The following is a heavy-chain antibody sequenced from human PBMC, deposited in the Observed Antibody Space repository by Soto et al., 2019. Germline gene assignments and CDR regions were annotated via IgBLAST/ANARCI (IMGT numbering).Heavy chain of an antibody. CDR3: AKDEYYDSSGYPDY. V-gene: IGHV3-30*18. CDR2: ISYDGSNK. Sequence: GGSLRLSCAACGFTFSSYGMHWVRQAPGKGLEWVAVISYDGSNKYYADSVKGRFTISRDNSKNTLYLQMNSLRAEDTAVYYCAKDEYYDSSGYPDYWGQGTLVTVSS. J-gene: IGHJ4*02. D-gene: IGHD3-22*01. CDR1: GFTFSSYG.